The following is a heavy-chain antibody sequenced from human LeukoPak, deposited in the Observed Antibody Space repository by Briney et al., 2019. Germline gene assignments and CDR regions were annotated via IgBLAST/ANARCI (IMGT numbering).Heavy chain of an antibody. J-gene: IGHJ4*02. D-gene: IGHD2-15*01. CDR2: ITGSGGST. CDR1: GFTFSSYA. V-gene: IGHV3-23*01. CDR3: AKGSASGRPYYFDS. Sequence: GGSLRLSRAASGFTFSSYAMSWVRQAPGKGLEWVSGITGSGGSTYHADSVKGRFTISRDNSQNTLFLQMSSLRAEDSAIFYCAKGSASGRPYYFDSWGQGILVTVSS.